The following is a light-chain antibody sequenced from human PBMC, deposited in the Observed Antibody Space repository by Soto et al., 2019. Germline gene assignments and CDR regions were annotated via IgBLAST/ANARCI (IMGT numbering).Light chain of an antibody. Sequence: EIVLTQSPGTLSLSPGERATLSCRASQSVSSSYLAWYQQKPGQAPRLLIYGESSRATGIQDKFSGSGSGTDFTLTISRLEPEDFAVYYCQQYGSSPFTFGPGTKVDIK. V-gene: IGKV3-20*01. J-gene: IGKJ3*01. CDR2: GES. CDR3: QQYGSSPFT. CDR1: QSVSSSY.